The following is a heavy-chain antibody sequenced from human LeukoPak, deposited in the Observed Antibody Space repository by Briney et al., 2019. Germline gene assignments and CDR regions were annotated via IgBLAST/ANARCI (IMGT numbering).Heavy chain of an antibody. CDR3: ARGVYITAAQYGY. CDR1: GGSISSYY. CDR2: IYYSGTT. J-gene: IGHJ4*02. D-gene: IGHD6-13*01. V-gene: IGHV4-59*01. Sequence: SETLSLTCTVSGGSISSYYWSWIRQPPGRGLEWIGYIYYSGTTNYNPSLKSRVTISVDTSKNQFSLKLSSVTAADTAVYYCARGVYITAAQYGYWGQGTLVTVSS.